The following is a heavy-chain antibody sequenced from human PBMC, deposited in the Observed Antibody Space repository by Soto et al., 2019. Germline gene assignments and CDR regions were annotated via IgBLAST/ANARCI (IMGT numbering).Heavy chain of an antibody. V-gene: IGHV3-30*18. CDR1: GFTFSSYG. Sequence: QVQLVESGGGVVQPGRSLRLSCAASGFTFSSYGMHWVRQAPGKGLEWVAVISYDGSNKYYADSVKGRFTISRDNSKNTLYLQMNSLRAEDTAVYYCAKLPESDGWYFDLWGRGTLVTVSS. J-gene: IGHJ2*01. CDR3: AKLPESDGWYFDL. CDR2: ISYDGSNK.